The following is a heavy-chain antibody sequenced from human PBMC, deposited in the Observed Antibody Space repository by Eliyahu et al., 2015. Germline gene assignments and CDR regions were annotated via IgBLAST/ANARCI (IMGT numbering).Heavy chain of an antibody. V-gene: IGHV3-23*01. Sequence: EVQLLESGGGLVQPGGSLRLSCAASGSTFSSFSMTWVRQSPGKGLEWVSLIGASGEKTYYADSVKGRFTISRDNSNNTLYLQMNSLRVEDTAVYYCAKQYYFGSGSPFFDDWGQGTLVTVSS. CDR3: AKQYYFGSGSPFFDD. J-gene: IGHJ4*02. CDR1: GSTFSSFS. D-gene: IGHD3-10*01. CDR2: IGASGEKT.